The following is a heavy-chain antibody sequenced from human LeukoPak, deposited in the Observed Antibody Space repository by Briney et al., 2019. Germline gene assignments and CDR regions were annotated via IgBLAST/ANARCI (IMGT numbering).Heavy chain of an antibody. V-gene: IGHV1-8*01. Sequence: ASVTVSCKASGYTFTSYDINWVRQATGQGLEWMGWMSPNSGNTAFTQKFQGRVTMTRNISVSTAYMELISLRSEDTAVYYCATFPRGRAFDVWGQGTMVTVSS. CDR2: MSPNSGNT. CDR1: GYTFTSYD. D-gene: IGHD3-10*01. J-gene: IGHJ3*01. CDR3: ATFPRGRAFDV.